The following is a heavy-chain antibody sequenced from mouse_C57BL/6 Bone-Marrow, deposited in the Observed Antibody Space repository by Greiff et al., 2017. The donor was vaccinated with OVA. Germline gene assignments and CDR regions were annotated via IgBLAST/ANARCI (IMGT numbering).Heavy chain of an antibody. D-gene: IGHD1-1*02. CDR1: GFNFTDDY. CDR2: IDPENGDT. CDR3: TSYGLFDY. V-gene: IGHV14-4*01. J-gene: IGHJ2*01. Sequence: VQLQQPGSELVRPGASVKLSCTASGFNFTDDYMHWVKQRPEQGLEWIGWIDPENGDTEYASKFQGKATITADKSSNTAYLQLSSLTSEDTAVYYCTSYGLFDYWGQGTTLTVSS.